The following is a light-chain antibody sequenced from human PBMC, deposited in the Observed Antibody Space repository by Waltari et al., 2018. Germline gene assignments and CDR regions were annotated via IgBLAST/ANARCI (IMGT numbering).Light chain of an antibody. J-gene: IGLJ1*01. CDR3: SSYTTSSAPGV. Sequence: QSALTQPASVSGSPGQSITLSCSATDSAVGAYAFVSWYQQHPGKAPHLIIYEVSNRPSGISNRFSASKSGNTASLTISGLQAEDEADYYCSSYTTSSAPGVFGTGTRVTVL. CDR1: DSAVGAYAF. V-gene: IGLV2-14*01. CDR2: EVS.